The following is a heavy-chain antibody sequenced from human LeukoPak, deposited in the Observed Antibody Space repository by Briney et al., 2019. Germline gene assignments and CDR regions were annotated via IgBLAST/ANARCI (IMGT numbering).Heavy chain of an antibody. CDR2: INTDGSFT. J-gene: IGHJ5*02. Sequence: GGSLRLSCAASGFTFSNYWMHWVRQAPGKGLVWVSHINTDGSFTIYADSVRGRFTISRDNAKNTLYLQMNGLRAEDTAVYYCARAPPGYCSGGSCSRPLDLWGQGTLVTVSS. V-gene: IGHV3-74*01. CDR3: ARAPPGYCSGGSCSRPLDL. CDR1: GFTFSNYW. D-gene: IGHD2-15*01.